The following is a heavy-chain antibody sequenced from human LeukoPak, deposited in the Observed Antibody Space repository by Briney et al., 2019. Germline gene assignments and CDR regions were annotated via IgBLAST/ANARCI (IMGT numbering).Heavy chain of an antibody. V-gene: IGHV3-21*04. D-gene: IGHD3-10*01. CDR3: ARVKGYFDSGNYFGFFDF. J-gene: IGHJ4*02. CDR2: ISSSSSYI. CDR1: GFTFSSYS. Sequence: GGSLRLSCAASGFTFSSYSMNWVRQAPGKGLEWVSSISSSSSYIYYADSVKGRFTISRDNAKNSLYLQMNSLRAEDTAEYHCARVKGYFDSGNYFGFFDFWGQGTLVTVSS.